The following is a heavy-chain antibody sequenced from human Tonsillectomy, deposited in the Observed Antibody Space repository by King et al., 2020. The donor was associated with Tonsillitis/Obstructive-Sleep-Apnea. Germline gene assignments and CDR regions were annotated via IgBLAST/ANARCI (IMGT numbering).Heavy chain of an antibody. CDR1: GFTFSTYA. D-gene: IGHD3-22*01. CDR3: AKVLRVLRTYYYDTSPPVGH. J-gene: IGHJ4*02. V-gene: IGHV3-23*04. CDR2: ISGSGDST. Sequence: VQLVESGGGLVQPGGSLRLSCAASGFTFSTYAMSWVRQAPGKGLEGVSAISGSGDSTYYADSVRGRFTISRDSSKNTRYLQMNSLRAEDTAVYYCAKVLRVLRTYYYDTSPPVGHWGQGTLVTVSS.